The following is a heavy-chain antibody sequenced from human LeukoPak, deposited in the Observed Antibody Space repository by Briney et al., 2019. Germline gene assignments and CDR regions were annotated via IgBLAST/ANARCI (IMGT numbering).Heavy chain of an antibody. CDR3: ARDSGSYLAPYYFDY. V-gene: IGHV3-64*01. J-gene: IGHJ4*02. D-gene: IGHD1-26*01. CDR2: ISSNGGST. CDR1: GFTFSNYT. Sequence: GGSLRLSCEASGFTFSNYTMHWVRQAPGKGLEYVSAISSNGGSTYYANSVKGRFTISRDNSKNTLYLLMGSLRGDDMAVYYCARDSGSYLAPYYFDYWGQGTLVTVSS.